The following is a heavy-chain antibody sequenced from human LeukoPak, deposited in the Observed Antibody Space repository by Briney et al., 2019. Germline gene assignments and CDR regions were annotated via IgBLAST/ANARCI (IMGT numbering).Heavy chain of an antibody. CDR3: ARGRDYYDSSGYYPTDY. V-gene: IGHV3-7*01. D-gene: IGHD3-22*01. CDR1: GFTFSSYW. J-gene: IGHJ4*02. Sequence: GGSLRLSCAASGFTFSSYWMSWVRQAPGKGLEWVANIKQDGSEKYYVDSVKGRFTISRDNAKNSPYLQMNSLRAEDTAVYYCARGRDYYDSSGYYPTDYWGQGTLVTVSS. CDR2: IKQDGSEK.